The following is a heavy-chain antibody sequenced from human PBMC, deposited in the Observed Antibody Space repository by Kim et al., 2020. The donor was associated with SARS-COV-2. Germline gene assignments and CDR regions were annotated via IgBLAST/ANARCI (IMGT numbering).Heavy chain of an antibody. J-gene: IGHJ4*02. Sequence: ASVKVSCKASGYTFTSYNMHWVRQAPGQGLEWMGIMKASGGSTNYAQKFQGRVTMTRDTSTSTVFMELISLRAEDTAVYYCARAGYYYGSGSHYWGQGTLVTVSS. V-gene: IGHV1-46*01. D-gene: IGHD3-10*01. CDR3: ARAGYYYGSGSHY. CDR2: MKASGGST. CDR1: GYTFTSYN.